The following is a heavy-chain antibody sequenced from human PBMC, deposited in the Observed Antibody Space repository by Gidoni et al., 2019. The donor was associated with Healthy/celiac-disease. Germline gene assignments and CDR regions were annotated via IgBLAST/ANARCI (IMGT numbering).Heavy chain of an antibody. CDR3: AKEGSGSSFYYGMDV. D-gene: IGHD3-10*01. V-gene: IGHV3-23*01. J-gene: IGHJ6*02. CDR1: GFPFSSYA. Sequence: EVQLLESGGGLVQPGGSLSLSCAASGFPFSSYAMSWVRQAPGKGLEWVSAISGSGGSTYYADSVKGRFTISRDNSKNTLYLQMNSLRAEDTAVYYCAKEGSGSSFYYGMDVWGQGTTVTVSS. CDR2: ISGSGGST.